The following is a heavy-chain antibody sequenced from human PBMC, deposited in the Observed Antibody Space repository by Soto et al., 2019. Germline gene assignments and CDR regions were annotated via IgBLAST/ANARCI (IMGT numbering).Heavy chain of an antibody. CDR3: ARLRPGSGDYRY. Sequence: PSETLSLTCTVSGGSVSSGSYYWTWIRQPPGKGLDWIGYIYYGGSTNYNPSLKSRFTISVDTSKNQFSLKLSSVTAADTAVYYCARLRPGSGDYRYWGQGTLVTVSS. J-gene: IGHJ4*02. CDR2: IYYGGST. CDR1: GGSVSSGSYY. D-gene: IGHD2-21*02. V-gene: IGHV4-61*01.